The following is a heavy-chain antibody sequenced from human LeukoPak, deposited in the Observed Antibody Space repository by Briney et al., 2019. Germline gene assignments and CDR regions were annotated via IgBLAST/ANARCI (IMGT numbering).Heavy chain of an antibody. V-gene: IGHV4-59*08. CDR1: GGSISSYY. J-gene: IGHJ6*02. CDR2: IYYSGST. D-gene: IGHD4-17*01. CDR3: AGRGYGDYRDPWGYYYGMDV. Sequence: SETLSLTCTVSGGSISSYYWSWIRQPPGKGLEWIGYIYYSGSTNYNPSLKSRVTISVDTSKNQFSLKLSSVTAADTAVYYCAGRGYGDYRDPWGYYYGMDVWGQGTTVTVSS.